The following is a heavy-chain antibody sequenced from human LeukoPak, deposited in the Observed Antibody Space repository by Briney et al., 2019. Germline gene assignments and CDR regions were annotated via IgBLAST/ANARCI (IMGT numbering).Heavy chain of an antibody. CDR1: GFTFSDYY. V-gene: IGHV3-11*01. J-gene: IGHJ5*02. Sequence: GGSLRLSCAASGFTFSDYYMSWVRQAPGKGLEWVSFLSGSGEIIYYADSVKGRFTISRDNAKNSLYLQMNSLRAEDTAVYHCARAGQNNWFDPWGQGTLVTVSS. CDR3: ARAGQNNWFDP. CDR2: LSGSGEII.